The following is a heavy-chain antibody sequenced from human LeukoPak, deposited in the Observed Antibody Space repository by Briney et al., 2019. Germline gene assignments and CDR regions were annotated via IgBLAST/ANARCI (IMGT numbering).Heavy chain of an antibody. D-gene: IGHD6-13*01. J-gene: IGHJ4*02. CDR3: ASDTTGSRWYHDC. CDR2: IVVGSGNT. Sequence: SVKVSCKASGFTFTSSAMQWVRQARGQRLEWIGWIVVGSGNTNYAQKFQERVTITRDMSTSTAYMELSSLRSEDTAVYYCASDTTGSRWYHDCWGQGTLVTVSS. V-gene: IGHV1-58*02. CDR1: GFTFTSSA.